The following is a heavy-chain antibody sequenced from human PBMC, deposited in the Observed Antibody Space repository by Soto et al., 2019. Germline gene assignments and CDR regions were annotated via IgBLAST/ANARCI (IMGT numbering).Heavy chain of an antibody. CDR3: IRQKGGYSYGTPFDY. CDR1: GFTFDDYA. CDR2: ISWNSGNI. Sequence: EVQLEESGGALVQPGRSLRLSCAASGFTFDDYAMHWVRQVLGKGLEWVSSISWNSGNIGYADSVKGRFTTSRDNAKNSLYLQMNSLTPEYTALYYCIRQKGGYSYGTPFDYSGQGTLVTVSS. V-gene: IGHV3-9*01. D-gene: IGHD5-12*01. J-gene: IGHJ4*02.